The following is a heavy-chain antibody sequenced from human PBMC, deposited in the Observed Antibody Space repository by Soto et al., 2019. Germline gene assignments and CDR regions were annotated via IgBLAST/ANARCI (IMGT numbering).Heavy chain of an antibody. V-gene: IGHV3-53*01. CDR2: IYNDWTT. J-gene: IGHJ6*02. D-gene: IGHD3-10*01. CDR1: GPPAAASY. CDR3: VRPLPSGQTHARDV. Sequence: PGGSLRVSCVASGPPAAASYRAWVWRAPGKGLEWASVIYNDWTTYYSQSVEGRFTISRDTSKNTLYLQMDRLRDEDTAVYYCVRPLPSGQTHARDVWGQGTTVTVS.